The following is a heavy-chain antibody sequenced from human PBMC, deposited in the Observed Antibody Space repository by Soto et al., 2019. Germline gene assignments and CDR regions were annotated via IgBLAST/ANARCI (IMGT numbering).Heavy chain of an antibody. J-gene: IGHJ4*02. D-gene: IGHD4-17*01. CDR1: GKFFSNYW. CDR3: ARLSEVTTAPFDY. V-gene: IGHV5-51*01. CDR2: IFVGDSDT. Sequence: GESLKISCKGSGKFFSNYWIAWVRQMPGKGLEWMGVIFVGDSDTRYSPSFEGQVTISADKSISTVYLQWDSLKASDTAIYYCARLSEVTTAPFDYWGQGTLVTVSS.